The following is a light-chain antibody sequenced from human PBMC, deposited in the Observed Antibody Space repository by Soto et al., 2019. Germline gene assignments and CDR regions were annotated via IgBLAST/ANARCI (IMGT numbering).Light chain of an antibody. Sequence: QSALTQPASVFGSPGQSITISCTGTSSDVGSYNLVSWYQQRPGKAPKLMIYEVSKRPSGVSNRFSGSKSGNTASLTISGLQAEDEADYSCCSYAGSSTWVFGGGTKVTVL. J-gene: IGLJ3*02. V-gene: IGLV2-23*02. CDR3: CSYAGSSTWV. CDR1: SSDVGSYNL. CDR2: EVS.